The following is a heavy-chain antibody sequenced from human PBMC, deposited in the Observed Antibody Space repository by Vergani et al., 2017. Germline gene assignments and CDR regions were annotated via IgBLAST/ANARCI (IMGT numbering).Heavy chain of an antibody. CDR2: IYSTGST. CDR1: GGSISSSSYY. Sequence: QLQLQESGPGLVKPSETLSLTCTVSGGSISSSSYYWGWIRQPPGKGLEWIGSIYSTGSTNYNHSLNSRVTMSVDTSKNQFSLKLRSVTAADTAVYFCARVMYRDEASTGYRLEGMDIWGQGTTVTISS. D-gene: IGHD3-9*01. V-gene: IGHV4-39*07. J-gene: IGHJ6*02. CDR3: ARVMYRDEASTGYRLEGMDI.